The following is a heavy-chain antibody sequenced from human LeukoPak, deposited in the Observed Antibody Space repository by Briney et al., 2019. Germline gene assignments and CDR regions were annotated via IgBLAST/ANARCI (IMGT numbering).Heavy chain of an antibody. D-gene: IGHD3-3*01. CDR3: ASLNGSGYYFDY. CDR1: EGTIRSYY. J-gene: IGHJ4*02. V-gene: IGHV4-59*08. CDR2: IYYTGTT. Sequence: SETLSLTCTVSEGTIRSYYWSWIRQPPGKGLEWIGYIYYTGTTGYNPSLKSRVTISVDTSKNQFSLKLTSVTAADTAVYYCASLNGSGYYFDYWGRGTLVTVSS.